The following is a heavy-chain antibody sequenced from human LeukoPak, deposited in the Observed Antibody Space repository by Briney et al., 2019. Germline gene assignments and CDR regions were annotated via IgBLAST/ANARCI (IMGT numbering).Heavy chain of an antibody. D-gene: IGHD3-10*01. CDR2: INPNSGGT. Sequence: ASVKVSCKASGGTFSSYAISWVRQAPGQGLEWMGRINPNSGGTNYAQKFQGRVTMTRDTSISTAYMELSRLRSDDTAVYYCARAYGSGSYYNGHHLNYWGQGTLVTVSS. CDR3: ARAYGSGSYYNGHHLNY. J-gene: IGHJ4*02. V-gene: IGHV1-2*06. CDR1: GGTFSSYA.